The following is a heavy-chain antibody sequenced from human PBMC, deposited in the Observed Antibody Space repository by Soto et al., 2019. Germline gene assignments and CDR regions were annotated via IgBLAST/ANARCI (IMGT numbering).Heavy chain of an antibody. CDR1: GFTFSSYG. Sequence: QVQLVESGGGVVQPGRSLRLSCAASGFTFSSYGMHWVRQAPGKGLEWVAVISYDGSNKYYADSVKGRFTISRDNSKNTMYLQMNRLRAEDTAVSYCASDGNYYDSSGHCFDYWGQGTLVTVSS. D-gene: IGHD3-22*01. CDR3: ASDGNYYDSSGHCFDY. V-gene: IGHV3-30*03. J-gene: IGHJ4*02. CDR2: ISYDGSNK.